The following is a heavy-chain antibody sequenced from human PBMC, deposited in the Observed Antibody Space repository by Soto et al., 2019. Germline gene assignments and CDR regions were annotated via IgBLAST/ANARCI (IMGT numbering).Heavy chain of an antibody. V-gene: IGHV3-11*06. CDR2: ISSSGPYT. D-gene: IGHD3-10*01. CDR1: GFTFNDYY. CDR3: ARVPVSMVRGYGMDV. Sequence: QVHLVESGGGLVKPGGSLRLSCAASGFTFNDYYMSWVRQAPGKGLEWVSYISSSGPYTKYGDSVKGRFTISRDNAKNSLYLQMSSLRVEDTAVYSCARVPVSMVRGYGMDVWGQGTTVTVSS. J-gene: IGHJ6*02.